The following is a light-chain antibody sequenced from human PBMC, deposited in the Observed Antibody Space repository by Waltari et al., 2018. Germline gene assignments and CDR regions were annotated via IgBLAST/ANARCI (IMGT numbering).Light chain of an antibody. CDR1: QGIRND. Sequence: DIQLTQSTSSLSASVGDRVTITCRASQGIRNDVGWFQQKPGKAPKRLIYAASRLQSGFPSMFSGSGSVTEFTLTISSLQPEDFATYYCLQHNNYPLTFGPGTKVDIK. J-gene: IGKJ3*01. CDR2: AAS. CDR3: LQHNNYPLT. V-gene: IGKV1-17*01.